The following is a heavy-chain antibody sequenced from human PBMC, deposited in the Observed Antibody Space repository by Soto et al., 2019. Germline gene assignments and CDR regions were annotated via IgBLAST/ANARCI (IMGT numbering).Heavy chain of an antibody. D-gene: IGHD4-17*01. CDR1: GYTFTTYG. Sequence: QVQLVQSGAEVKKPGASVKVSCKASGYTFTTYGITWVRQAPGQELEWMGWISAYSGNTNYVQKLQGRLTVTTDTSTTTAYMDLRSLRSDDTAVYYCARVVKAGDYGDYGRYYFDYWGHGTLVTVSS. V-gene: IGHV1-18*04. CDR2: ISAYSGNT. J-gene: IGHJ4*01. CDR3: ARVVKAGDYGDYGRYYFDY.